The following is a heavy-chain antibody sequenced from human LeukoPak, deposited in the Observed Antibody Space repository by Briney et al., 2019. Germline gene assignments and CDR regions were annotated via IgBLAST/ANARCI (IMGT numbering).Heavy chain of an antibody. D-gene: IGHD6-19*01. CDR2: IRYDGSNK. CDR3: ARGAGSGWSGWFDS. CDR1: GFIFSSYG. Sequence: GGSLRLSCAASGFIFSSYGLHWVRQAPGKGLEWVAFIRYDGSNKYYADSVKGRFTISRDNTKNSLYLQMNTMRVEDTALYYCARGAGSGWSGWFDSWGQGTLVIVSS. V-gene: IGHV3-30*02. J-gene: IGHJ5*01.